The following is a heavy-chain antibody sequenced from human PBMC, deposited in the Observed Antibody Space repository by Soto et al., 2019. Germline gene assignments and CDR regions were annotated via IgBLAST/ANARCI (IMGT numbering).Heavy chain of an antibody. Sequence: QVQLQESGPGLVKPSQTLSLTCTVSGGSISSGAYYWSWIRQHPGKGLEWIGYIYYSGSTYYNPSPKSRITIAVDTSKNQFSLKLSSVTAADTAVYYCARYGGVRGVIADFWGQGTLVTVSS. CDR2: IYYSGST. CDR3: ARYGGVRGVIADF. V-gene: IGHV4-31*03. CDR1: GGSISSGAYY. D-gene: IGHD3-10*01. J-gene: IGHJ4*02.